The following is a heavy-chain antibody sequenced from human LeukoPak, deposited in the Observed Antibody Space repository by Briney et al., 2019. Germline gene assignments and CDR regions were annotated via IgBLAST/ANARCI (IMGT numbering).Heavy chain of an antibody. V-gene: IGHV3-21*01. Sequence: GGSLRLSCAASGFTFSSSGMTWVRQAPGKGLEWVSTITGSVVNTYYADSVKGRFTISRDNAKNSLYLQMNSLRAEDTAVYYCARERGRIAARHSPYYMDVWGKGTTVTVSS. D-gene: IGHD6-6*01. CDR2: ITGSVVNT. CDR1: GFTFSSSG. CDR3: ARERGRIAARHSPYYMDV. J-gene: IGHJ6*03.